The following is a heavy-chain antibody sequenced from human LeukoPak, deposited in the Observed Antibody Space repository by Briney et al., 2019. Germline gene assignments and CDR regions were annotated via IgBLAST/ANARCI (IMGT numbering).Heavy chain of an antibody. CDR3: ARDRKGLLDY. V-gene: IGHV3-48*03. CDR1: GFTFSSYE. D-gene: IGHD5-12*01. Sequence: PGGSLRLSCAASGFTFSSYEMNWVRQAPGKGLEWVSYISSSGSTIYYADSVKGRFTISRDSAKNSLYLQMNSLRAEDTAVYYCARDRKGLLDYWGQGTLVTVSS. J-gene: IGHJ4*02. CDR2: ISSSGSTI.